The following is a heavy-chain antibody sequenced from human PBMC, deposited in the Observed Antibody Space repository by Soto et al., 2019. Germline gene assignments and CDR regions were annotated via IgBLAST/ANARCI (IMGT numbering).Heavy chain of an antibody. CDR3: AKFTDYYGSGSYYRWFDP. CDR1: GGSISSYY. D-gene: IGHD3-10*01. J-gene: IGHJ5*02. Sequence: SETLSLTCTVSGGSISSYYWSWIRQPPGKGLEWIGYIYYSGSTNYNPSLKSRVTISVDTSKNQFSLKLSSVTAADTAVYYCAKFTDYYGSGSYYRWFDPWGQGTLVTVSS. CDR2: IYYSGST. V-gene: IGHV4-59*08.